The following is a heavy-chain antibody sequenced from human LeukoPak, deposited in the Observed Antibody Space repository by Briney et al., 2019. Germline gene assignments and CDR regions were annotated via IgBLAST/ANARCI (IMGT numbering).Heavy chain of an antibody. J-gene: IGHJ4*02. CDR3: ARDKYSSGGTDY. CDR1: GFTFSSYG. D-gene: IGHD6-19*01. V-gene: IGHV3-30*03. Sequence: GGSLRLSCAASGFTFSSYGMHWVRQAPGKGLEWVAVISYDGSNKYYADSVKGRFTISRDNSENTLYLQMNSLRAEDTAVYYCARDKYSSGGTDYWGQGTLVTVSS. CDR2: ISYDGSNK.